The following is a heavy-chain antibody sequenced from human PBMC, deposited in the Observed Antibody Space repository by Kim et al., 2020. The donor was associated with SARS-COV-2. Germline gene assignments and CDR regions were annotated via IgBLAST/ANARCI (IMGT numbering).Heavy chain of an antibody. D-gene: IGHD3-16*02. Sequence: YYNPALKSRVTISVDTSKNQFSLKLSSVTAADTAVYYCARRGLGEGSYPHWGQGTLVTVSS. V-gene: IGHV4-39*01. J-gene: IGHJ4*02. CDR3: ARRGLGEGSYPH.